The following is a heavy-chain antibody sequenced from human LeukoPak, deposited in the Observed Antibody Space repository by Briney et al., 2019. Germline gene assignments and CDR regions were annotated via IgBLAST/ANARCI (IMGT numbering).Heavy chain of an antibody. CDR3: ARDTGDGFTPPDYYYYMDV. V-gene: IGHV1-18*01. D-gene: IGHD5-24*01. CDR2: ISAYNGNT. Sequence: ASVKVSCKASGYTFTSYGISWVRQAPGQGIEWMGWISAYNGNTNYAQKLQGRVTMTTDTSTSTAYMELRSLRAEDTAVFYCARDTGDGFTPPDYYYYMDVWGTGTTVTVSS. J-gene: IGHJ6*03. CDR1: GYTFTSYG.